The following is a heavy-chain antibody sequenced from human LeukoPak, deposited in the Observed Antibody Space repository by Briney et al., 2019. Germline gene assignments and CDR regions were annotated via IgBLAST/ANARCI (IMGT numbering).Heavy chain of an antibody. Sequence: GGSLRLSCAASGFTFSGYEMNWVGQAPGKRLEWVSYISSSGSTIYYADSVKGRFTISRDNAKNSLYLQMNSLRAEDTAVYYCAELGITMIGGVWGKGTTVTISS. CDR2: ISSSGSTI. J-gene: IGHJ6*04. D-gene: IGHD3-10*02. V-gene: IGHV3-48*03. CDR1: GFTFSGYE. CDR3: AELGITMIGGV.